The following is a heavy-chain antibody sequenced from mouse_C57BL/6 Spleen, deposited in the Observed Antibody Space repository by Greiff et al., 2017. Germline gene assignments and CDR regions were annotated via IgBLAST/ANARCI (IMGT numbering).Heavy chain of an antibody. V-gene: IGHV1-85*01. CDR3: ARHWEGAWFAY. Sequence: QVQLQQSGPELVKPGASVKLSCKASGYTFTSYDINWVKQRPGQGLEWIGWIYPRDGSTKYNEKFKGKATLTVDTSSSTAYMELHSLTSEDSAVYFCARHWEGAWFAYWGQGTLVTVSA. CDR2: IYPRDGST. D-gene: IGHD4-1*01. CDR1: GYTFTSYD. J-gene: IGHJ3*01.